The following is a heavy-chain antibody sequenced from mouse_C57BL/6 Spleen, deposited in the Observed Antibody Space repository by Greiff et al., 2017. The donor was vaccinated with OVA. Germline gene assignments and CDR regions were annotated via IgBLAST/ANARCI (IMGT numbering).Heavy chain of an antibody. Sequence: EVKVEESGPGLVKPSQSLSLTCSVTGYSITSGYYWNWIRQFPGNKLEWMGYISYDGSNNYNPSLKNRISITRDTSKNQFFLKLNSVTTEDTATYYCAREGLPYYAMDYWGQGTSVTVSS. V-gene: IGHV3-6*01. CDR3: AREGLPYYAMDY. J-gene: IGHJ4*01. D-gene: IGHD2-2*01. CDR2: ISYDGSN. CDR1: GYSITSGYY.